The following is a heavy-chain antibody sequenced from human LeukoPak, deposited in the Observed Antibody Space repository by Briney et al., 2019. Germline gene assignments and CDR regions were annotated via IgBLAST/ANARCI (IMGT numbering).Heavy chain of an antibody. CDR2: IYYSGST. CDR3: ARDVHYYDSSGYYFQYFQH. V-gene: IGHV4-59*01. Sequence: SETLSLTCTVSGGSISSYYWSWIRQPPGKGLEWIGYIYYSGSTNYNPSLKSRVTISVDTSKNQFSLKLSSGTAADTAVYYCARDVHYYDSSGYYFQYFQHWGQGTLVTVSS. D-gene: IGHD3-22*01. CDR1: GGSISSYY. J-gene: IGHJ1*01.